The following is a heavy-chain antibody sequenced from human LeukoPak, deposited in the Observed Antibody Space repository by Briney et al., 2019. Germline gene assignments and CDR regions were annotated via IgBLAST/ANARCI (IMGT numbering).Heavy chain of an antibody. CDR1: GDSVSSNSAA. Sequence: SQTLSLTCAISGDSVSSNSAAWNWIRQSPSRGLEWLGRTYYRSKWYNDYAVSVKSRITINPDTSKNQFSLQLNSVTPEDTAVYYCARDQTDNVVVVAARGNAFDIWGQGTMVTVSS. CDR2: TYYRSKWYN. CDR3: ARDQTDNVVVVAARGNAFDI. D-gene: IGHD2-15*01. J-gene: IGHJ3*02. V-gene: IGHV6-1*01.